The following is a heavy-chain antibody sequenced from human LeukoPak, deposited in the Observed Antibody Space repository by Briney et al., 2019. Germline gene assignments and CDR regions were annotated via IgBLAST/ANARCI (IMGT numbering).Heavy chain of an antibody. V-gene: IGHV3-23*01. D-gene: IGHD5-12*01. CDR2: ISGSGSST. CDR3: ARDKGYSGYDWFYGMDV. J-gene: IGHJ6*02. CDR1: GFTFRNHM. Sequence: GGSLRLSCAASGFTFRNHMMSWVRQAPGKGLEWVSTISGSGSSTYYADSVKGRFTISRDNSKNTLHLQMNTLRAEDTAVYYCARDKGYSGYDWFYGMDVWGQGTTVTVSS.